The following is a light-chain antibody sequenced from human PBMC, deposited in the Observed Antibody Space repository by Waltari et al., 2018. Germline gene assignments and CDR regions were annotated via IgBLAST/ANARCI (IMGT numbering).Light chain of an antibody. Sequence: SVLTQPPSVSVAPGETASLTCGGRNIETKGVHWYQQKAGQAPVLVIYYDSDRPSGIPERFSGSNSGNTATLTISRVEAGDEADYYCQVWDSSSASVVFGDGSRLTVL. V-gene: IGLV3-21*04. CDR3: QVWDSSSASVV. CDR2: YDS. J-gene: IGLJ2*01. CDR1: NIETKG.